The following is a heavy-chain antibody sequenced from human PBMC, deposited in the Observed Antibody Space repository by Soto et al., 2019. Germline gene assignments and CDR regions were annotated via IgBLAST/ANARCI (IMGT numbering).Heavy chain of an antibody. CDR2: ISYSGNT. CDR3: ARQGAGGRAFDI. D-gene: IGHD3-10*01. V-gene: IGHV4-39*01. Sequence: QLQLQESGPGLVTPSETLSLTCNVSGGSISSSSYYWGWIRQPPGKGLDWIGSISYSGNTYYNPSLKSRVTISVDTSKNQFSLKLSSVTAADTAVYYCARQGAGGRAFDIWGQGTMVTVSS. CDR1: GGSISSSSYY. J-gene: IGHJ3*02.